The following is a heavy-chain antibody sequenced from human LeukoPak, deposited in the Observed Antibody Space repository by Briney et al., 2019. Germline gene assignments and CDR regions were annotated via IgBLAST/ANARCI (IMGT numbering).Heavy chain of an antibody. CDR3: AKDPTTYYDSSGYGRYIWFDP. Sequence: GGSLRLSCAASGFTFSSYAMSWVRQAPGKGLEWVSAISGSGGSTYYADSVKGRFTISRDNSKNTQYLQMNSLRAEDTAVYYCAKDPTTYYDSSGYGRYIWFDPWGQGTLVTVSS. CDR1: GFTFSSYA. D-gene: IGHD3-22*01. CDR2: ISGSGGST. J-gene: IGHJ5*02. V-gene: IGHV3-23*01.